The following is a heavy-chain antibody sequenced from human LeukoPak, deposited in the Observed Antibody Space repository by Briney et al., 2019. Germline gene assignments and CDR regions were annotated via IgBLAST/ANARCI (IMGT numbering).Heavy chain of an antibody. CDR1: GFTFSSYA. CDR2: ISYDGSDK. D-gene: IGHD4/OR15-4a*01. CDR3: AKARAYSANDFLDY. Sequence: PGRSLRLSCAASGFTFSSYAMHWVRQAPGKGLEWVAVISYDGSDKYYADSVKGRFTISRDKSKNTLYLQTNSLRAEDTAVYYCAKARAYSANDFLDYWGQGTLVTVSS. J-gene: IGHJ4*02. V-gene: IGHV3-30*04.